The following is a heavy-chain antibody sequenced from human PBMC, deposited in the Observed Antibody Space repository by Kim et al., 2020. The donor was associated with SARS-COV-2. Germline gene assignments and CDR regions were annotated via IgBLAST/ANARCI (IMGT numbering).Heavy chain of an antibody. V-gene: IGHV3-23*01. D-gene: IGHD1-26*01. CDR1: RFTFSTYA. J-gene: IGHJ5*02. CDR2: ISGTSSSS. CDR3: AKDLGWEPSGHFDP. Sequence: GGSLRLSCAASRFTFSTYAMSWVRQAPGKGLEWVSSISGTSSSSYYADSVKGRFTISRDNSRDTLYLEMNSLRDEDTAVYYCAKDLGWEPSGHFDPWGQGTLVTVSS.